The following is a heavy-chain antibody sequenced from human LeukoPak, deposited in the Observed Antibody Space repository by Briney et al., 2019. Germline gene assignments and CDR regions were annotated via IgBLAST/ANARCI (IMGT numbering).Heavy chain of an antibody. CDR2: ISSSSRTI. Sequence: GGSLRLSCAASGFTFSSYGMNWARQAPGKGLEGVSYISSSSRTIYYADSVKGRFTISRDNAKNSLYLQMNSLRAEDTAVYYCARETYYYDSSTYFRATDYWGQGTLVTVSS. CDR3: ARETYYYDSSTYFRATDY. CDR1: GFTFSSYG. J-gene: IGHJ4*02. D-gene: IGHD3-22*01. V-gene: IGHV3-48*04.